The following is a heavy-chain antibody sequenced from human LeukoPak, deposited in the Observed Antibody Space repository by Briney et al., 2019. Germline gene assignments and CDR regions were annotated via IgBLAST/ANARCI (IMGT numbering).Heavy chain of an antibody. Sequence: GGSLRLSCAASGFTFSSYEMNWVRQAPGKGLEWVSYISSSGSTIYYADSVKGRFTISRDNAKNSLYLQMNSLRAEDTAVYYCARDRLTSSYYHGMDVWGKGTTVTVSS. J-gene: IGHJ6*04. D-gene: IGHD6-19*01. CDR3: ARDRLTSSYYHGMDV. CDR2: ISSSGSTI. CDR1: GFTFSSYE. V-gene: IGHV3-48*03.